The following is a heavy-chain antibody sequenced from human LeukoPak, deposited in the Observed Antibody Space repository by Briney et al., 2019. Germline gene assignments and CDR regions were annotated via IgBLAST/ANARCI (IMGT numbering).Heavy chain of an antibody. CDR2: IYPGDSDT. CDR3: ARAVYDFWSGYSDY. V-gene: IGHV5-51*01. Sequence: GESLKISCKGSGYSFTSYWIGWARQMPGKGLEWMGIIYPGDSDTRYSPSFQGQVTISADKSISTAYLQWSSLEASDTAMYYCARAVYDFWSGYSDYWGQGTLVTVSS. J-gene: IGHJ4*02. D-gene: IGHD3-3*01. CDR1: GYSFTSYW.